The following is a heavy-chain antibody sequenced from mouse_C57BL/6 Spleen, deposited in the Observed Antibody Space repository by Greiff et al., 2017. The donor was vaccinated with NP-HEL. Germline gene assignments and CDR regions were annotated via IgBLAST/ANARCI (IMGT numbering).Heavy chain of an antibody. V-gene: IGHV3-6*01. CDR3: ARDGRGLDY. Sequence: EVKLMESGPGLVKPSQSLSLTCSVTGYSITSGYYWNWIRQFPGNKLEWMGYISYDGSNNYNPSLKNRISITRDTSKNQFFLKLNSVTTEDTATYYCARDGRGLDYWGQGTTLTVSS. J-gene: IGHJ2*01. CDR2: ISYDGSN. CDR1: GYSITSGYY.